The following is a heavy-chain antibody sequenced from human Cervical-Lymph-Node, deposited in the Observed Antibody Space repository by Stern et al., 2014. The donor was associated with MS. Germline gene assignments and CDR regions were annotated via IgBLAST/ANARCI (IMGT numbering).Heavy chain of an antibody. Sequence: VQLAESGGGVVQPGRSLRLSCAASGFTFSRYAMHWVRQAPGKGLEWVALIWYDGSNPYYADSGTGRFTISRDNFKNTLYLQMNSLRAEDTAVYYCASAYSSSHYYFDYWGQGTLVTVSS. CDR1: GFTFSRYA. D-gene: IGHD6-13*01. J-gene: IGHJ4*02. CDR2: IWYDGSNP. CDR3: ASAYSSSHYYFDY. V-gene: IGHV3-33*01.